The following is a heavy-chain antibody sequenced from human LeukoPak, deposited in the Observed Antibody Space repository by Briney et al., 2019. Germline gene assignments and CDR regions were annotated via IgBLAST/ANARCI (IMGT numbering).Heavy chain of an antibody. CDR2: IHSDGSIT. CDR3: ARDRTTVTVFDY. V-gene: IGHV3-74*01. J-gene: IGHJ4*02. D-gene: IGHD4-17*01. CDR1: GFTFSSYW. Sequence: PGGSLRLSCAASGFTFSSYWMHWVRQAPGKGLVWVSRIHSDGSITSYADSVKGRFTVSRDNAKNTLYLQTNSLRADDTAVYYCARDRTTVTVFDYWGQGTLVTVSS.